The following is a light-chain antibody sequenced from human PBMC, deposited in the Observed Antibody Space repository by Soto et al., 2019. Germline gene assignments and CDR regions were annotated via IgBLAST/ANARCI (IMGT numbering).Light chain of an antibody. J-gene: IGKJ3*01. CDR1: QSVSSNS. CDR2: AAS. CDR3: QQHGSWGIT. V-gene: IGKV3-20*01. Sequence: DIVLTQSPATLSLSPGEGATLSCRTSQSVSSNSLAWHQQKPGQAPRLLMYAASSRAAGIPDRFSGSGSGTDFTLTISRLEPEDFAVYYCQQHGSWGITFGPGTKVDIK.